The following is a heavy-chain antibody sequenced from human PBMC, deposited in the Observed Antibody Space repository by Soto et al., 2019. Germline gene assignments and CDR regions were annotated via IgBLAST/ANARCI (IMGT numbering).Heavy chain of an antibody. CDR2: ISSSSSTI. Sequence: EVQLVESGGGLVQPGGSRRLSWAASGFTFSSYSMNWVGQAPGKGLEWVSYISSSSSTIYYADSVKGRFTISRDNAKNSLYLQMNSLRDEDTAVYYCAREGGNLNWFDPWGQGTLVTVSS. CDR3: AREGGNLNWFDP. J-gene: IGHJ5*02. D-gene: IGHD1-26*01. V-gene: IGHV3-48*02. CDR1: GFTFSSYS.